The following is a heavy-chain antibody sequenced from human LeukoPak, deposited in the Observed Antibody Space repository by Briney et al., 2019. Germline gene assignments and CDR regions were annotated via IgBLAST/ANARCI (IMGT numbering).Heavy chain of an antibody. CDR2: IRHSGAST. J-gene: IGHJ5*02. CDR1: GFNFSSYA. Sequence: GGSLRLSCGASGFNFSSYAMNWVPQATGKGLEWVPAIRHSGASTQYADYVKGRYTISREHSKNTRYVQMNSLRPEDTAVYYCAKEYRVLRYFGWFPVNWFVPWGHGTLVTVSS. D-gene: IGHD3-9*01. V-gene: IGHV3-23*01. CDR3: AKEYRVLRYFGWFPVNWFVP.